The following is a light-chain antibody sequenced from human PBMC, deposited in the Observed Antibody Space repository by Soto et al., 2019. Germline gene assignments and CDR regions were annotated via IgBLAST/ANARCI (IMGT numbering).Light chain of an antibody. Sequence: DIQMTQSPSTLSASVGDRFTITCRASQSISNWLAWHQQKPGKVPKILIYKASSLESGVPSRFSGSGSGTEFTLTISSLQPDDFATYYCQQYNGYRWTFGQGTMVDIK. CDR2: KAS. CDR1: QSISNW. CDR3: QQYNGYRWT. J-gene: IGKJ1*01. V-gene: IGKV1-5*03.